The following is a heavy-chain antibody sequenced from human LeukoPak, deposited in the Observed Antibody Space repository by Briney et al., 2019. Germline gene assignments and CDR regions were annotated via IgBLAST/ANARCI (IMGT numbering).Heavy chain of an antibody. J-gene: IGHJ4*02. Sequence: GASVKVSCKASVYTFIVYHMHWVRQAPGQGLEWMGCINPNNGDTNFAQKFQGRVTMTRDTAISTVYMELSRLTSDDTAVYYCARADWRMLEYWGQGPLAIVSS. V-gene: IGHV1-2*02. D-gene: IGHD1-1*01. CDR3: ARADWRMLEY. CDR1: VYTFIVYH. CDR2: INPNNGDT.